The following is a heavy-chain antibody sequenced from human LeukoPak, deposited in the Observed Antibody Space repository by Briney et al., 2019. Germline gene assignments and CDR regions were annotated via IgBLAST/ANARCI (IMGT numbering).Heavy chain of an antibody. CDR2: IYYSGST. D-gene: IGHD3-10*01. CDR3: ARGPYYYGSGSLTINYYYYGMDV. CDR1: GVSISSGDDY. V-gene: IGHV4-30-4*01. Sequence: LSLTCTVSGVSISSGDDYWSWIRQPPGKGLEWIGYIYYSGSTYYNPSLKSRVTISVDTSKNQFSLKLSSVTAADTAVYYCARGPYYYGSGSLTINYYYYGMDVWGQGTTVTVS. J-gene: IGHJ6*02.